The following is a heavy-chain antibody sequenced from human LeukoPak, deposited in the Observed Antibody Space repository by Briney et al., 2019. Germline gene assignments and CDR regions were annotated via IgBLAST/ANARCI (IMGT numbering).Heavy chain of an antibody. V-gene: IGHV4-39*07. CDR2: IYYSGST. Sequence: SETLSLTCTVSGGSISSSSYYWGWIRQPPGKGLEWIGSIYYSGSTYYNPSLKSRVTISVDTSKSQFSLKLSSVTAADTAVYYCARDGQVPEWFGDGNWFDPWGQGTLVTVSS. J-gene: IGHJ5*02. CDR1: GGSISSSSYY. D-gene: IGHD3-10*01. CDR3: ARDGQVPEWFGDGNWFDP.